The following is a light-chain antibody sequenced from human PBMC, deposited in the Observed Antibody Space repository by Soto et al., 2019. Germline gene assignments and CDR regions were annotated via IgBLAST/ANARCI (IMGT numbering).Light chain of an antibody. Sequence: MTQSPSSLSASVGDRVTITCRASQSISSYLNWYQQKPGQAPRLLIYGASGRATGIPARFSGSGSGTEFTLTISSLQSEDFAVYYCQHYNNWPFTFGQGTKLEIK. CDR1: QSISSY. J-gene: IGKJ2*01. CDR2: GAS. V-gene: IGKV3-15*01. CDR3: QHYNNWPFT.